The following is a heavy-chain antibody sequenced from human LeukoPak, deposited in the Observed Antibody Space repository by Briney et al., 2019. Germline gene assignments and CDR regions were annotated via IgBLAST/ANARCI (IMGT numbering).Heavy chain of an antibody. D-gene: IGHD1-26*01. V-gene: IGHV3-66*01. CDR1: GLTVSTNY. Sequence: QPGGSLRLSCAASGLTVSTNYMSWVRQAPGKGLEWVSVIYTGGSTYYGDSVKGRFTISRDNSKNTLYLQMNSLRAEDTAVYYCARGNRGSYSVDHAFDIWGQGTMVTVSS. CDR3: ARGNRGSYSVDHAFDI. CDR2: IYTGGST. J-gene: IGHJ3*02.